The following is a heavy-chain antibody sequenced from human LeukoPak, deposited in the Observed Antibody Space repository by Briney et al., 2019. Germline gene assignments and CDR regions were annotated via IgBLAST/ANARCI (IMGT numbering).Heavy chain of an antibody. V-gene: IGHV3-33*01. D-gene: IGHD1-1*01. CDR1: GFTFSSYG. CDR3: ARDFTVQYYFDY. Sequence: PGRSLRLSCAASGFTFSSYGMHWVRQAPGKGLEWVAVIWYDGSNKYYADSVKGRFTISRDNSKNTLYLQMNSLRAEDTAVYYCARDFTVQYYFDYWGLGTLVTVSS. CDR2: IWYDGSNK. J-gene: IGHJ4*02.